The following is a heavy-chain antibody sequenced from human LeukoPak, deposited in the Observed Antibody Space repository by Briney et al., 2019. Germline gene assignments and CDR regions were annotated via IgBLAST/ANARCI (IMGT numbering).Heavy chain of an antibody. D-gene: IGHD3-10*01. Sequence: GGSLRLSCAGSGFTFTRFWMRWVRQAPGKGLVWVPRINVEGTTTTYADSVEGRFTISRDENTLYLQMNHLRVDDTAVYYCTRGGEEPFDYWGQGTLVTVSS. V-gene: IGHV3-74*01. CDR2: INVEGTTT. CDR3: TRGGEEPFDY. J-gene: IGHJ4*02. CDR1: GFTFTRFW.